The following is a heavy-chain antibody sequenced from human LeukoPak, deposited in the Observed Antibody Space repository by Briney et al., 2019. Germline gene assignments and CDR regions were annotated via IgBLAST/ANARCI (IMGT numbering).Heavy chain of an antibody. CDR2: IRYDGSNK. Sequence: GGSLRLSCAASGFTFSKAWMTWVRQAPGKGLEWVAFIRYDGSNKYYADSVKGRFTISRDNSKNTLYLQMNSLRAEDTAVYYCAKDAKDIVVVVAAIEDEYYFDYWGQGTLVTVSS. D-gene: IGHD2-15*01. V-gene: IGHV3-30*02. J-gene: IGHJ4*02. CDR3: AKDAKDIVVVVAAIEDEYYFDY. CDR1: GFTFSKAW.